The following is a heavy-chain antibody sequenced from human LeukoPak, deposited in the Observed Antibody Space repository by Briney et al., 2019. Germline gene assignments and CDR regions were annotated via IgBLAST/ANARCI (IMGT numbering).Heavy chain of an antibody. CDR3: ARGGYDSSGYYYGVYFDY. CDR1: GYTFTGYY. D-gene: IGHD3-22*01. V-gene: IGHV1-2*02. Sequence: EASVKVSCKASGYTFTGYYMHWVRQAPGQGLEWIGWINPNSGGTNYAQKFQGRVTMTRDTSISTAYMELSRLRSDDTAVYYCARGGYDSSGYYYGVYFDYWGQGTLVTVSS. CDR2: INPNSGGT. J-gene: IGHJ4*02.